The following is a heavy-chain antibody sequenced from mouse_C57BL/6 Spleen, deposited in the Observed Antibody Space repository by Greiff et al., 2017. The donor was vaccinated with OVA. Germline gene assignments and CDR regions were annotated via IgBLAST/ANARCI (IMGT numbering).Heavy chain of an antibody. Sequence: VKVVESGPGLVQPSQSLSITCTVSGFSLTSYGVHWVRQSPGKGLEWLGVIWSGGSTDYNAAFISRLSISKYNSKSQVFFKMNSLQADDTAIYYCARGTVLYYYAMDYWGQGTSATVSS. CDR2: IWSGGST. CDR1: GFSLTSYG. D-gene: IGHD1-1*01. CDR3: ARGTVLYYYAMDY. V-gene: IGHV2-2*01. J-gene: IGHJ4*01.